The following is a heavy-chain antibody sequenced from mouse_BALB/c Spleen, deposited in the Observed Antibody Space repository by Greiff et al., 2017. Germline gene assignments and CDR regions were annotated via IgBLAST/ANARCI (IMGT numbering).Heavy chain of an antibody. V-gene: IGHV7-3*02. J-gene: IGHJ4*01. D-gene: IGHD1-1*01. CDR3: ARDWDYGAMDY. Sequence: EVHLVESGGGLVQPGGSLRLSCATSGFTFTDYYMSWVRQPPGKALEWLGFIRNKANGYTTEYSASVKGRFTISRDNSQSILYLQMNTLRAEDSATYYCARDWDYGAMDYWGQGTSVTVSS. CDR2: IRNKANGYTT. CDR1: GFTFTDYY.